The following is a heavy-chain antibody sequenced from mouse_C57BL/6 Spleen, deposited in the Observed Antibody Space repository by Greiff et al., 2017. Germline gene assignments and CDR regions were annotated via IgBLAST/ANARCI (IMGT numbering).Heavy chain of an antibody. Sequence: EVMLVESGGGLVKPGGSLKLSCAASGFTFSDYGMHWVRQAPEKGLEWVAYISSGSSTIYYADTVKGRFTISRDNAKNTLFLQMTSLRSEDTAMYYCARPSNSAWFAYWGQGTLVTVSA. J-gene: IGHJ3*01. CDR3: ARPSNSAWFAY. CDR2: ISSGSSTI. D-gene: IGHD2-5*01. CDR1: GFTFSDYG. V-gene: IGHV5-17*01.